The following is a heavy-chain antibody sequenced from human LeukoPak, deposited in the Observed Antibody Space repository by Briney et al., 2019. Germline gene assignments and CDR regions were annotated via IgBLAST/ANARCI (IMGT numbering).Heavy chain of an antibody. CDR2: ISCSGSTI. CDR1: GFTFSSYE. V-gene: IGHV3-48*03. CDR3: ARDKGFLTIDY. Sequence: GGSLTLSCAAPGFTFSSYEMNWVRQAPGKGLEWVSYISCSGSTIYYADSVKGRFTISRDNAKNSLYLQMNSLRAEDTAVYYCARDKGFLTIDYWGQGTLVTVSS. J-gene: IGHJ4*02. D-gene: IGHD3-9*01.